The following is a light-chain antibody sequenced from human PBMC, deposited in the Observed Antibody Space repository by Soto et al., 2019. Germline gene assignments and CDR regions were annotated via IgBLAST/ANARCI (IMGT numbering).Light chain of an antibody. CDR3: QQYNSYSWT. CDR1: QSISSW. J-gene: IGKJ1*01. CDR2: RAS. V-gene: IGKV1-5*03. Sequence: DIQMTQSPYTLSASVGDRVTITCRASQSISSWLAWYQQKPGKAPKLLIYRASSLPSGVPSRFSGSGSGTESTLTISSLQPDEFATYYCQQYNSYSWTFGQGTKVEIK.